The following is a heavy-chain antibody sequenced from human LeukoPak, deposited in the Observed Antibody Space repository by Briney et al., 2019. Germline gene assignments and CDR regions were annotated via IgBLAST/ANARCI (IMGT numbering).Heavy chain of an antibody. J-gene: IGHJ6*02. CDR2: INHSGST. V-gene: IGHV4-34*01. Sequence: SETLSLTCAVYGGSFSGYYWSWIRQPPGKGLEWIGEINHSGSTNYNPSLESRVTISVDTSKNQFSLKLSSVTAADTAVYYCARGVLRWLEDVWGQGTTVTVSS. D-gene: IGHD4-23*01. CDR3: ARGVLRWLEDV. CDR1: GGSFSGYY.